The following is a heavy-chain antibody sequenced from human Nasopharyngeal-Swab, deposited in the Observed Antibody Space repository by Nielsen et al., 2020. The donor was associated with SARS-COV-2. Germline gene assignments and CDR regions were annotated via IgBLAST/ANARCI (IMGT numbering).Heavy chain of an antibody. CDR3: VKGGYLHDYINYGDWFDP. D-gene: IGHD4-11*01. Sequence: GESLKISCVASGFTFSSYAMSWVRQAPRKGLNWVSAISGAGSSTYYADSVKGRFTISRDNSKNTLYLQMNSLRAEDTALYYCVKGGYLHDYINYGDWFDPWGLGTLVTVSS. CDR1: GFTFSSYA. J-gene: IGHJ5*02. V-gene: IGHV3-23*01. CDR2: ISGAGSST.